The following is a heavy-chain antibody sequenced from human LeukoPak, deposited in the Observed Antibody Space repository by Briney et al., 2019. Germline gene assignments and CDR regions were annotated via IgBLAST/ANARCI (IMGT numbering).Heavy chain of an antibody. Sequence: SETLSLTCAVYGGSFSGYYWSWIRQPPGKGLEWIGEINHSGSTNYNPSLKSRVTISVDTSKNQFSLKLSSVTAADTAVYYCARVSHLWIQPFTYFDYWGQGTLVTVSS. D-gene: IGHD5-18*01. CDR1: GGSFSGYY. J-gene: IGHJ4*02. V-gene: IGHV4-34*01. CDR3: ARVSHLWIQPFTYFDY. CDR2: INHSGST.